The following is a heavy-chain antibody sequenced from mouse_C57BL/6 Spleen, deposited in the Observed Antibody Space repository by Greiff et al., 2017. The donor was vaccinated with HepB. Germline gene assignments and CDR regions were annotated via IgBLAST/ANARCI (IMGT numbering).Heavy chain of an antibody. CDR1: GYAFSSSW. V-gene: IGHV1-82*01. D-gene: IGHD1-1*01. J-gene: IGHJ2*01. CDR3: APYYYGSSLYYCDY. CDR2: IYPGDGDT. Sequence: VQLQQSGPELVKPGASVKISCKASGYAFSSSWMNWVKQRPGKGLEWIGRIYPGDGDTNYNGKFKGKATLTADKSSSTAYMQLSSLTSEDSAVYFCAPYYYGSSLYYCDYWGQGTTLTVSS.